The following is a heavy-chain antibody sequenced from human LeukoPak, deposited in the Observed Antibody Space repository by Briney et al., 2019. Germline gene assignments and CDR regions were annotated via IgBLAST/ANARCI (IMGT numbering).Heavy chain of an antibody. CDR2: ISGSGGST. Sequence: WGSLRLSCAASGFTFSSYAMSWVRQAPGKGLEWVSAISGSGGSTYYADSMKGRFTISRDNSKNTPYLQTNSLRAEDTAVYYCAKDRATVGYYGMDVWGQGTTVTVSS. V-gene: IGHV3-23*01. J-gene: IGHJ6*02. CDR1: GFTFSSYA. D-gene: IGHD4-17*01. CDR3: AKDRATVGYYGMDV.